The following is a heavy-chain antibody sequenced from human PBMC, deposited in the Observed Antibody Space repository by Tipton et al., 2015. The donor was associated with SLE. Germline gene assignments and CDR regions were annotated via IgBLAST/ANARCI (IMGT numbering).Heavy chain of an antibody. CDR3: ARDFARGSGYVY. CDR2: IYYSGST. V-gene: IGHV4-59*12. D-gene: IGHD3-9*01. J-gene: IGHJ4*01. CDR1: GGSISSYY. Sequence: LSLTCTVSGGSISSYYWSWIRQPPGKGLEWIGYIYYSGSTNYNPSLKSRVTISVDTSKNQFSLKLSSVTAADTAVYYCARDFARGSGYVYWGHGILVTVSS.